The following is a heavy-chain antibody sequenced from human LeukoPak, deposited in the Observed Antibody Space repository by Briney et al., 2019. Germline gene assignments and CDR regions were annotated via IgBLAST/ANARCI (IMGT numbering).Heavy chain of an antibody. D-gene: IGHD3-3*01. CDR3: ARGEWLVLGDH. CDR1: GYNFNAYY. V-gene: IGHV1-2*02. Sequence: VASVKVSCKASGYNFNAYYMHWVRQAPGQGLEWMGWINPNSGGTNYAQKFQGRVTLTRDTSINTVNMEVNRLTSDDTVVYYCARGEWLVLGDHWGQGTPVTVSS. J-gene: IGHJ4*02. CDR2: INPNSGGT.